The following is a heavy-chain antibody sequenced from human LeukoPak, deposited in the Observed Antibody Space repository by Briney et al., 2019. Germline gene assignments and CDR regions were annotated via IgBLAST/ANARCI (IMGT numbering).Heavy chain of an antibody. Sequence: LRLSCAASGFTFSSYSMNWVRQPPGKGLEWIGEINHSGSTNYNPSLKSRVTISVDTSKNQFSLKLSSVTAADTAVYYCASRVGYFDYWGQGTLVTVSS. J-gene: IGHJ4*02. CDR3: ASRVGYFDY. CDR2: INHSGST. D-gene: IGHD1-26*01. CDR1: GFTFSSYS. V-gene: IGHV4-34*01.